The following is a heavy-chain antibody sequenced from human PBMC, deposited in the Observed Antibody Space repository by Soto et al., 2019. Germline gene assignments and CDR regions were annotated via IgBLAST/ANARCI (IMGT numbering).Heavy chain of an antibody. CDR3: EKESKLRVYKWFDP. CDR2: ISWNSGSI. V-gene: IGHV3-9*01. D-gene: IGHD4-17*01. J-gene: IGHJ5*02. Sequence: EVQLVESGGGLVQPGRSLRLSCAASGFTFDDYAMHWVRQAPGKGLEWVSGISWNSGSIGYADSVKGRFTISRDNAKNSLYLQMNSLRAEDTALYYCEKESKLRVYKWFDPWGQGNLVTVSS. CDR1: GFTFDDYA.